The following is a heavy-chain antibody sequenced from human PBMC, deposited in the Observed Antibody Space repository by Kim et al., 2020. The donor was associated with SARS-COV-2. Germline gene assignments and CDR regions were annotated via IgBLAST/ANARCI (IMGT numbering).Heavy chain of an antibody. CDR1: GVSMSGFY. D-gene: IGHD3-10*01. CDR2: IGNDGYT. J-gene: IGHJ5*02. V-gene: IGHV4-59*08. Sequence: SETLSLTCTASGVSMSGFYRSWIRQFPGKRLEWLGYIGNDGYTQHNPSPGGSRVSRTTMKVNTFMSQVTIEMSSVTSADKALYYCASHGISANYGVFDP. CDR3: ASHGISANYGVFDP.